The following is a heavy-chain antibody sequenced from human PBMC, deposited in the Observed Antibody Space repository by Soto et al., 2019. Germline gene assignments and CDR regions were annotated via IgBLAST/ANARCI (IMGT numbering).Heavy chain of an antibody. CDR3: AHTGFNLNYDYIWGSSNYFDY. D-gene: IGHD3-16*01. J-gene: IGHJ4*02. CDR1: GFSLSTSGVG. V-gene: IGHV2-5*02. Sequence: SCPTLVNPTQTLTLTCTFSGFSLSTSGVGVGWIRQPPGKALEWLALIYWDDDKRYSPSLKSRLTITKDTSKNQVVLTMTNMDPVDTATYYCAHTGFNLNYDYIWGSSNYFDYWGQGTLVTVSS. CDR2: IYWDDDK.